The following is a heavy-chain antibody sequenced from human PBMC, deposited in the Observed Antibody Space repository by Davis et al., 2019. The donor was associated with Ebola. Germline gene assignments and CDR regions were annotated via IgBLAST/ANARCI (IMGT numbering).Heavy chain of an antibody. Sequence: SVKVSCKASGGTFSSYTLSWVRQAPGQGLEWMGRIIPILGIADYAQNFQGRVTITADKSTSTAYMELSSLRSEDTAVYYCARGLQLLYVWGQGTLVTVSS. CDR2: IIPILGIA. CDR1: GGTFSSYT. D-gene: IGHD2/OR15-2a*01. V-gene: IGHV1-69*02. J-gene: IGHJ3*01. CDR3: ARGLQLLYV.